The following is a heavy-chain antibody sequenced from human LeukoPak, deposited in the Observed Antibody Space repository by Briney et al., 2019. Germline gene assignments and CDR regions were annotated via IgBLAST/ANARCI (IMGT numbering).Heavy chain of an antibody. CDR1: GFTFSSYW. CDR3: AKWKYSNSGIDDY. V-gene: IGHV3-7*03. Sequence: GGSLRLSCAASGFTFSSYWMSWVRQAPGKGLEWVANIKQDGSEKYYVDSVKGRFTISRDNAKNSLYLQMNSLRAEDTAVYYCAKWKYSNSGIDDYWGQGTLVTVSS. CDR2: IKQDGSEK. D-gene: IGHD6-6*01. J-gene: IGHJ4*02.